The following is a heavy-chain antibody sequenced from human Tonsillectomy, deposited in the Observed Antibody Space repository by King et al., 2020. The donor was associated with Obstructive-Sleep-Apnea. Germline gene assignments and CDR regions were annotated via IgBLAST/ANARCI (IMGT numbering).Heavy chain of an antibody. V-gene: IGHV2-5*02. J-gene: IGHJ2*01. CDR1: GFSLSTRGVG. Sequence: ITLKESGPTLVKPTQTLTLTCTFSGFSLSTRGVGVGWIRQPPGKALEWLALIYWDDDKRYSPSLKTRLTIMKDTSKNQVVLIMTNMDPVDTATYYCAHRGSSAYYPYWYFDLWGRGTLVAVSS. CDR2: IYWDDDK. CDR3: AHRGSSAYYPYWYFDL. D-gene: IGHD3-22*01.